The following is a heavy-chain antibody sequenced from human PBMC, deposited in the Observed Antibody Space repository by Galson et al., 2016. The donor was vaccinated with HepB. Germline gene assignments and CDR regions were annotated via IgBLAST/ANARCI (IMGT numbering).Heavy chain of an antibody. D-gene: IGHD6-19*01. V-gene: IGHV3-23*01. CDR2: NNNGGNP. J-gene: IGHJ4*02. Sequence: SLRLSCAASGFTFSRYAMSWVRHGPGKGLEWAASNNNGGNPYYADSVRGRFTIFRDNSRNTLTLEMNSLTAEDTALYYCAKDHPSSGWPTFEYWGQGILVTVSS. CDR1: GFTFSRYA. CDR3: AKDHPSSGWPTFEY.